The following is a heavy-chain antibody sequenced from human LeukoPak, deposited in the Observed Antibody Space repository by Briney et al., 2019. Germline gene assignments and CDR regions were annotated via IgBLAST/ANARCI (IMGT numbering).Heavy chain of an antibody. V-gene: IGHV3-21*01. J-gene: IGHJ4*02. CDR2: ITSSSSYI. CDR1: GFSFSTYN. CDR3: AREEKYYYDSSGYQDY. Sequence: PGGSLRLSCAASGFSFSTYNMNWVRQAPGKGLEWVSSITSSSSYIYYADSVRGRFTISRDNAKNSLFLQMNSLRPEDTAVYYCAREEKYYYDSSGYQDYWGQGILVTVSS. D-gene: IGHD3-22*01.